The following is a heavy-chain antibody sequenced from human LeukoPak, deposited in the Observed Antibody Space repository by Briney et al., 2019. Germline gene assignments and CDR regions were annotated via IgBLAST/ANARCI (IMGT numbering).Heavy chain of an antibody. J-gene: IGHJ5*02. V-gene: IGHV4-34*01. D-gene: IGHD3-16*02. CDR1: GGSFSGYY. CDR3: ARGLGLRLGELSFCRSANWFDP. CDR2: INHSGST. Sequence: PSETLSLTCAVYGGSFSGYYWSWIRQPPGKGPEWIGEINHSGSTNYNPSLKSRVTISVDTSKNQFSLKLSSVTAADTAVYYCARGLGLRLGELSFCRSANWFDPWGQGTLVTVSS.